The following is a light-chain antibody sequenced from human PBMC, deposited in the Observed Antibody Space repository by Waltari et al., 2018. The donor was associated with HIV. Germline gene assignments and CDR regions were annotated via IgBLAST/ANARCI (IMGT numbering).Light chain of an antibody. Sequence: AGLSLPPSRSQGPRQTAPLTSVGNSNNVGYQRPAWLQQQQGHPPKLLSYRNNNRPSGISERFSASRSGNTATLTITGLQPEDEADYYCPAWDSSLSAWVFGGGTKLTVL. J-gene: IGLJ3*02. CDR1: SNNVGYQR. CDR2: RNN. CDR3: PAWDSSLSAWV. V-gene: IGLV10-54*04.